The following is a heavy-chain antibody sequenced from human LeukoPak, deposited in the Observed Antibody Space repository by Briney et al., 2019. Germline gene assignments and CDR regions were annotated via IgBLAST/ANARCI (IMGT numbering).Heavy chain of an antibody. V-gene: IGHV1-2*02. CDR2: INPNSGGT. J-gene: IGHJ6*04. D-gene: IGHD5-18*01. CDR1: GYTFTGYY. Sequence: ASVKVSCKASGYTFTGYYMHWVRQAPGQGLEWMGWINPNSGGTNYAQKFQGRVTMTRDTSISTAYMELSRPRSDDTAVYYCARAPSWIQLWSVWGKGTTVTVSS. CDR3: ARAPSWIQLWSV.